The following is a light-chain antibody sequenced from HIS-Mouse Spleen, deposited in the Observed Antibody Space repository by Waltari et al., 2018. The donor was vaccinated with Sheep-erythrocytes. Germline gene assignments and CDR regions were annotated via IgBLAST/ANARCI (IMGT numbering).Light chain of an antibody. CDR1: SSKLGNNY. Sequence: QSVLTQPPSVSAAPGQKVTISCSGSSSKLGNNYVSWFQQLPGTAPKLLIYDNNKRPSGIPDRFSGSKSGTSATLGITGLQTGDEADYYCGTWDSSLSAGRVFGGGTKLTVL. J-gene: IGLJ3*02. CDR3: GTWDSSLSAGRV. V-gene: IGLV1-51*01. CDR2: DNN.